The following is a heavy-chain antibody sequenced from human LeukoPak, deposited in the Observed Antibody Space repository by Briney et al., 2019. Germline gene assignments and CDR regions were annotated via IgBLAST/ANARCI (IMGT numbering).Heavy chain of an antibody. D-gene: IGHD3-22*01. J-gene: IGHJ4*02. CDR2: IKSKTDGGTT. V-gene: IGHV3-15*01. CDR3: TGEGSGYPPPI. Sequence: GGSLRLSCAASGFTFNNAWMSWVRQAPGKGLEWVGRIKSKTDGGTTDYAAPVKGRFTISRDDSKNTLYLQMNSLKTEDTAVYYCTGEGSGYPPPIWGQGTLVTVSS. CDR1: GFTFNNAW.